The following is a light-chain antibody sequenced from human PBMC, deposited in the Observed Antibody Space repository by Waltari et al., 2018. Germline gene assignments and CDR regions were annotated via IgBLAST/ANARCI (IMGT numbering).Light chain of an antibody. V-gene: IGLV2-11*01. Sequence: QSALTQPRSVSGSPGQSVTISCTGTGTDSGGYNYVSWYQQHPGKAPKLSIDDVTKPPSGVRDRFAGSKAGNTASRTISGRQAEEEADYYCSYGGGYTWLFGGGTKLTVL. CDR1: GTDSGGYNY. CDR2: DVT. J-gene: IGLJ2*01. CDR3: CSYGGGYTWL.